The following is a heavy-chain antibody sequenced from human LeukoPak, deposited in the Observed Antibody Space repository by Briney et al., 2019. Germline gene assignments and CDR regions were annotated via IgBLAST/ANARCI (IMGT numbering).Heavy chain of an antibody. V-gene: IGHV1-2*02. J-gene: IGHJ4*02. Sequence: ASVKVSCKASGYTFTGYYIHWVRQAPGQGPEWMGWINPKRGGTNYAQKFQGRVTMTRDTSISTAYMELSGLRSDDTAVYYCARELQSGTYSEYYFDYWGQGTLVTVSS. D-gene: IGHD1-26*01. CDR3: ARELQSGTYSEYYFDY. CDR1: GYTFTGYY. CDR2: INPKRGGT.